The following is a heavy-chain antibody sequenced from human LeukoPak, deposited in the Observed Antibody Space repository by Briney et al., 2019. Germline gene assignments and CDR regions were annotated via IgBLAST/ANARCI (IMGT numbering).Heavy chain of an antibody. V-gene: IGHV3-11*04. CDR3: ASQMVRGVAPFDY. CDR1: GFTFSDYY. D-gene: IGHD3-10*01. J-gene: IGHJ4*02. CDR2: ISSSGSTI. Sequence: PGGSLRLSCAASGFTFSDYYMSWIRQAPGKGLEWVSYISSSGSTIYYADSVKGRFTIPRDNAKNSLYLQMNSLRAEDTAVYYCASQMVRGVAPFDYWGQGTLVTVSS.